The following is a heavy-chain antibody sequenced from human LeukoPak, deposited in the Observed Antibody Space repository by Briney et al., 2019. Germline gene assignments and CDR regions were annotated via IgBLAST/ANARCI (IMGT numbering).Heavy chain of an antibody. CDR2: ISSSGSTI. CDR3: AGRITMVRGVSKVDY. D-gene: IGHD3-10*01. V-gene: IGHV3-48*03. J-gene: IGHJ4*02. Sequence: GGSLRLSCAASGFTFSSYEMNWVRQAPGKGLEWVSYISSSGSTIYYADSVKGRFTISRDNAKNSLYLQMNSLRAEDTAVYYCAGRITMVRGVSKVDYWGQGTLATVSS. CDR1: GFTFSSYE.